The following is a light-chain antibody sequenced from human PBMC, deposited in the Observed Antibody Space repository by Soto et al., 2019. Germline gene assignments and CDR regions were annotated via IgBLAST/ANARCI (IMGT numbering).Light chain of an antibody. V-gene: IGKV3-20*01. CDR2: GAS. Sequence: EIVLTQSPGTLSLSPGERATLSCRASQSVSSSYLARYQQKPGQAPRLLIYGASSRATGIPDRFSGSGSGTDFPLTISRLETEDVVGYYYQLYGISLWTFGQGTQVEIK. CDR3: QLYGISLWT. CDR1: QSVSSSY. J-gene: IGKJ1*01.